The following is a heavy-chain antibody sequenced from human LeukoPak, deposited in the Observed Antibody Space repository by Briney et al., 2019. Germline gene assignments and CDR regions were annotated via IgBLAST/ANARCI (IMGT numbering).Heavy chain of an antibody. D-gene: IGHD6-13*01. Sequence: SETLSLTYAVYGGSFSGYYWSWIRQPPGKGLEWIGEINHSGSTNYNPSLKSRVTISVDTSKNQFSLKLSSVTAADTAVYYCASDRGSGSWYGRDYWGQGTLVTVSS. J-gene: IGHJ4*02. CDR3: ASDRGSGSWYGRDY. CDR2: INHSGST. V-gene: IGHV4-34*01. CDR1: GGSFSGYY.